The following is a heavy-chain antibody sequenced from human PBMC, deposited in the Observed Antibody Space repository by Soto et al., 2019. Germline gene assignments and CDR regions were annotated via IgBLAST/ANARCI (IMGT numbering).Heavy chain of an antibody. CDR3: AKVRADYYYGSGPFDY. Sequence: QVQLVESGGGVVQPGRSLRLSCAASGFTFSSYGMHWVRQAPGKGLEWVALISSDGSNKYYADSVKGRFTISRDNSKNTLYLQMTSLRAEDTAVYYCAKVRADYYYGSGPFDYWGQGTMVTVSS. CDR1: GFTFSSYG. D-gene: IGHD3-10*01. J-gene: IGHJ4*02. CDR2: ISSDGSNK. V-gene: IGHV3-30*18.